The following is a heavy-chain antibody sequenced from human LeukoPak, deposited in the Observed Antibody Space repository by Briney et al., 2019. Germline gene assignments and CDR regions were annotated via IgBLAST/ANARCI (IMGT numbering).Heavy chain of an antibody. V-gene: IGHV3-66*01. D-gene: IGHD3-9*01. CDR3: ARRLLTGYYEF. CDR2: FYSGDTT. Sequence: PGGSLRLSCAASGFTVSSTYMSWVRQAPGKGLEWVSVFYSGDTTYYANSVKDRFTISRDNSKNMLYLQMNSLRAEDTAVYYCARRLLTGYYEFWGQGTLVTVSS. J-gene: IGHJ4*02. CDR1: GFTVSSTY.